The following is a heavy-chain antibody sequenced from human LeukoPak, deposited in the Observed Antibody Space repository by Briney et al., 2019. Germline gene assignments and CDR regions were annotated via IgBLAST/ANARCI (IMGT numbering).Heavy chain of an antibody. J-gene: IGHJ4*02. CDR3: ARVRALTRRAPLPGIAAAGMGSGFDY. Sequence: ASVKVSCKASGYSFTNYDINWVRQATGQGLEWMGWINPNSGGTNYAQKFQGRVTMARDTSISTAYMELSRLRSDDTAVYYCARVRALTRRAPLPGIAAAGMGSGFDYWGQGTLVTVSS. D-gene: IGHD6-13*01. CDR1: GYSFTNYD. V-gene: IGHV1-2*02. CDR2: INPNSGGT.